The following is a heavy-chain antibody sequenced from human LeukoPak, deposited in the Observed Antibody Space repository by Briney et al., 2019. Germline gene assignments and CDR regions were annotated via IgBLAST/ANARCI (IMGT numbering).Heavy chain of an antibody. CDR1: GFTFSSYA. J-gene: IGHJ5*02. D-gene: IGHD3-3*01. CDR2: ISGSGGST. V-gene: IGHV3-23*01. CDR3: AKDQRGGVARITIFGVVNDNWFDP. Sequence: PGGSLRLSCAASGFTFSSYAMSWVRQAPGKGLEWVSAISGSGGSTYYADSVKGRFTISRDNSKNTLYLQMNSLRAEDTAVYYCAKDQRGGVARITIFGVVNDNWFDPWGQGTLVTVSS.